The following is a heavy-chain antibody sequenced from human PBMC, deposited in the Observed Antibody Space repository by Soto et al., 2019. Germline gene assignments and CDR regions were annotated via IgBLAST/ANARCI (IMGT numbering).Heavy chain of an antibody. Sequence: QVQLQESGPGLVKPSETLSLTCTVSGGSISSYYWSWIRQPPGKGLEWIGYIYYSGSTNYNPSLKRRVTISVDTSKNLCSLKLGSVTAADTAVYYCARRYGYSFDYWGHGTLVTVSS. J-gene: IGHJ4*01. CDR3: ARRYGYSFDY. D-gene: IGHD1-1*01. V-gene: IGHV4-59*08. CDR2: IYYSGST. CDR1: GGSISSYY.